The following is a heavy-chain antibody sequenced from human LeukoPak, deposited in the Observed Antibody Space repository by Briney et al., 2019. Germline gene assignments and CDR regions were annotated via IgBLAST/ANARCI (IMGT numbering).Heavy chain of an antibody. CDR1: GYTFTNYD. V-gene: IGHV1-8*01. CDR2: MNPNSGNT. CDR3: ARNGQQVRYFQH. D-gene: IGHD6-13*01. Sequence: ASVKVSCKASGYTFTNYDINWVRQATGQGLEWMGWMNPNSGNTGYAQKFQGRVNMTRNTSISTAYMELSSLRSEDTAVYYCARNGQQVRYFQHWGQGTLVTVSS. J-gene: IGHJ1*01.